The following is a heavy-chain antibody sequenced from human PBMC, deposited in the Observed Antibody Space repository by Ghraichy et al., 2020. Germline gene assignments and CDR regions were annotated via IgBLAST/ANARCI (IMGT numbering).Heavy chain of an antibody. J-gene: IGHJ4*02. V-gene: IGHV3-23*01. CDR2: ISGSGGST. CDR3: AKDTDYGGKGDFDY. D-gene: IGHD4-23*01. Sequence: LSLTCAASGFTFSSYAMSWVRQAPGKGLEWVSAISGSGGSTYYADSVKGRFTISRDNSKNTLYLQMNSLRAEDTAVYYCAKDTDYGGKGDFDYWGQGTLVTVSS. CDR1: GFTFSSYA.